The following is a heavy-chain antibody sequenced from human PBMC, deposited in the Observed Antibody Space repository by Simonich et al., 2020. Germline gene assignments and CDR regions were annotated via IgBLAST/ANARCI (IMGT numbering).Heavy chain of an antibody. Sequence: EVQLVESGGGLVKPGGSLRLSCAASGFTFSSYSINWVRQAPGKGLGWVSSIRSSSRYIYYADSVKGRFTISRDNAKNSRYLQMNSLRAEDTAVYYCAREIEAGNAFDIWGQGTMVTVSS. J-gene: IGHJ3*02. CDR1: GFTFSSYS. V-gene: IGHV3-21*01. CDR3: AREIEAGNAFDI. CDR2: IRSSSRYI.